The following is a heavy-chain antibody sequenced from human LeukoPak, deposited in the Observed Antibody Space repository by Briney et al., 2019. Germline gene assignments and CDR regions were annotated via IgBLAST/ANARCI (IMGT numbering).Heavy chain of an antibody. V-gene: IGHV3-33*06. D-gene: IGHD6-19*01. CDR3: AKEGIAVAGTVLGLFDY. CDR2: IWYDGSNK. CDR1: GFTFSSYG. Sequence: GGSLRLSCAASGFTFSSYGMHWVRQAPGKGLEWVAVIWYDGSNKYYADSVKGRFTISRDNSTKTLYLQMNSLRAEDTAVYYCAKEGIAVAGTVLGLFDYWGQGTLVTVSS. J-gene: IGHJ4*02.